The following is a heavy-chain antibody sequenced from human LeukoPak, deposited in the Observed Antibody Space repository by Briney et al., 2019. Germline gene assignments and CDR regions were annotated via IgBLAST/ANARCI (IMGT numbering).Heavy chain of an antibody. CDR1: GGSITNNY. V-gene: IGHV4-59*01. Sequence: PSETLSLTCTVSGGSITNNYWSWIRQTPGKGLEWIGYIYYSGTTTYNPSLKSRVTISIDTSKNQFSLKLSSVTAADTAVYYCATYHPYYDSSGPWGQGTLVTVSS. CDR3: ATYHPYYDSSGP. CDR2: IYYSGTT. J-gene: IGHJ5*02. D-gene: IGHD3-22*01.